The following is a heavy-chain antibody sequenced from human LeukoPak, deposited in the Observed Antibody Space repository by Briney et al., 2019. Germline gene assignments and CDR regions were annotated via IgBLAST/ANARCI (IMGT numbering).Heavy chain of an antibody. J-gene: IGHJ4*02. V-gene: IGHV3-30*04. Sequence: GGSLRLSCAASGFTFSSYAMHWVRQAPGKWLEWVAVISYDGSNKYYADSVKGRFTISRDNSKNTLYLQMNSLRAEDTAVYYCAKDEGGDYFDYWGQGTLVTVSS. D-gene: IGHD2-15*01. CDR1: GFTFSSYA. CDR3: AKDEGGDYFDY. CDR2: ISYDGSNK.